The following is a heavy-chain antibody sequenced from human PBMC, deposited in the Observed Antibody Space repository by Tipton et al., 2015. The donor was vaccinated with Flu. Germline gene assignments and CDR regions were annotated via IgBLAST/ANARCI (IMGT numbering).Heavy chain of an antibody. D-gene: IGHD6-19*01. CDR2: IYNSGTT. CDR1: GGSISSYS. Sequence: TLSLTCTVSGGSISSYSWSWIRQPPGKGLEWVGHIYNSGTTNYNPSLKSRATIWVDTSKKQFSLNLSSVTAADTAVYYCAIGRSISGWYGPISYYFDYWGQGILVTVSS. V-gene: IGHV4-59*01. CDR3: AIGRSISGWYGPISYYFDY. J-gene: IGHJ4*02.